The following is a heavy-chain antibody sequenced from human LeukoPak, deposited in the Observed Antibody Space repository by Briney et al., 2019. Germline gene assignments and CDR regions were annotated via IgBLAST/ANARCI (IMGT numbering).Heavy chain of an antibody. V-gene: IGHV4-4*07. CDR1: GGSISSYY. J-gene: IGHJ4*02. CDR2: IYTSGST. D-gene: IGHD5-12*01. CDR3: ARTHGGYVSFDY. Sequence: SETLSLTCTVSGGSISSYYWSWIRQPAGKGLEWIGRIYTSGSTNYNPSLKSRVTMSVDKSKNQFSLKLSSVTAADTGLYYCARTHGGYVSFDYWGQGTLVTVSS.